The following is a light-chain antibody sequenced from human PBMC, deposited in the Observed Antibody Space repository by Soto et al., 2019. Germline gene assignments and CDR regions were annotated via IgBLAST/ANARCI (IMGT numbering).Light chain of an antibody. CDR3: QQRSNWPPLYT. CDR2: DAS. V-gene: IGKV3-11*01. Sequence: EIVLTQSPATLSLSPGERATLSCRASQSVSSYLAWYQQKPGQAPRLLIYDASNRATGIPARFSGSGSGTDFTITISSLAPEDFAVYYCQQRSNWPPLYTFGQGTKLEIK. CDR1: QSVSSY. J-gene: IGKJ2*01.